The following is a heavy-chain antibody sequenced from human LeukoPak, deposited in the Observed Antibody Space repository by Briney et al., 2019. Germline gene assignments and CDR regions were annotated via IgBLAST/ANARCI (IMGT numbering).Heavy chain of an antibody. CDR2: IYHSGST. D-gene: IGHD3-3*01. J-gene: IGHJ6*02. Sequence: SQTLSLTCAVSGGSISSGGYSWRWIRQPPGKGLEWIGYIYHSGSTYYNPSLKSRVTISVDRSKNQFSLKLSSVTAADTAVYYCATAPVDLWSGYYYYGMDVWGQGTTVTVSS. CDR3: ATAPVDLWSGYYYYGMDV. V-gene: IGHV4-30-2*01. CDR1: GGSISSGGYS.